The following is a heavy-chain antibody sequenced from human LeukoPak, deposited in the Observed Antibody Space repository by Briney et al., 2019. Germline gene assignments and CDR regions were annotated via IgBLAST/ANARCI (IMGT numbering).Heavy chain of an antibody. Sequence: GGSLRLSCPASGFIFSSYAMNWVRQAPGKGLEWVSGISGRGNGTSYADSVQGRFIISRDNSKNTVYLQMNSLRGEDTAIYWCVKRTMSAFDQWGQGTLVTVSS. J-gene: IGHJ4*02. V-gene: IGHV3-23*01. CDR2: ISGRGNGT. CDR3: VKRTMSAFDQ. CDR1: GFIFSSYA.